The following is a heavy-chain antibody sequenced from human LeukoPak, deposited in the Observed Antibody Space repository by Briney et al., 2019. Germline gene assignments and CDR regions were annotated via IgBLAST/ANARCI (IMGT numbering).Heavy chain of an antibody. CDR1: GAPMHNNY. D-gene: IGHD2-15*01. Sequence: SETLSLLCTVSGAPMHNNYWRCLPHSPGQGLEGLRYTSTCGRTKYNPPRESRVPLPGDTSKQEFSLKMNPNTAAYTAVYYCARELLGAFDIWGQGAMVSVSS. CDR3: ARELLGAFDI. V-gene: IGHV4-4*09. CDR2: TSTCGRT. J-gene: IGHJ3*02.